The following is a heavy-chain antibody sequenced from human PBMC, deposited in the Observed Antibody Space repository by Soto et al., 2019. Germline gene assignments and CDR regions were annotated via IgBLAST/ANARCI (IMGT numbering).Heavy chain of an antibody. Sequence: QVQLQESGPGLVKPSQTLSLTCSVSGGSVNSGGYYWSWIRQHPGKGLEWIGYIHYSGNTYYNPSLTSRVTPSLATSQNQFSLKLSSVTAADTAVYCGARDVSYDGSGWANWFDPWGQGTLVTVSS. CDR2: IHYSGNT. CDR3: ARDVSYDGSGWANWFDP. D-gene: IGHD3-22*01. V-gene: IGHV4-31*03. CDR1: GGSVNSGGYY. J-gene: IGHJ5*02.